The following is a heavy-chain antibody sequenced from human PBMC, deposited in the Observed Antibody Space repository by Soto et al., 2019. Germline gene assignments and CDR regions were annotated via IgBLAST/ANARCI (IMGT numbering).Heavy chain of an antibody. V-gene: IGHV1-58*01. Sequence: SVKVSCKASGFTFTSSAVQWVRQARGQRLEWIGWIVVGSGNTNYAQKFQERVTITRDMSTNTAYMELSSLRSEDTAVYYCVWSVAGTLTDKYYFDYWGQGTLVTVSS. CDR1: GFTFTSSA. D-gene: IGHD6-19*01. CDR3: VWSVAGTLTDKYYFDY. J-gene: IGHJ4*02. CDR2: IVVGSGNT.